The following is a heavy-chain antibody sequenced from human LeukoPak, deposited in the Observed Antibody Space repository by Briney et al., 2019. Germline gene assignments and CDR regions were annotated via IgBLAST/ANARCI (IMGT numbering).Heavy chain of an antibody. J-gene: IGHJ4*02. CDR3: ARETNSGYDSSGTSLDY. Sequence: SETLSLTCTVSGGSISSSSYYWGWIRQPPGKGLEWIGSIYYSGSTYYNPSLKSRVTISVDTSKIQFSLKLSSVTAADTAVYYCARETNSGYDSSGTSLDYWGQGTLVTVSS. CDR1: GGSISSSSYY. V-gene: IGHV4-39*07. CDR2: IYYSGST. D-gene: IGHD3-22*01.